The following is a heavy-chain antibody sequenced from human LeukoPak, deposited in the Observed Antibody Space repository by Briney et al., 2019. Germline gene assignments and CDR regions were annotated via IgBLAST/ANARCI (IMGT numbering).Heavy chain of an antibody. D-gene: IGHD5-18*01. CDR2: VNHSGST. J-gene: IGHJ4*02. V-gene: IGHV4-34*01. CDR3: ARGFPRGYNYGLNY. Sequence: SKTLSLTCAVYGGSFSGYYWSWIRQPPGKELEWIGEVNHSGSTNYNPSLKSRVTISVDTSKNQFSLKLSSVTAADTAVYYCARGFPRGYNYGLNYWGQGTLVTVSS. CDR1: GGSFSGYY.